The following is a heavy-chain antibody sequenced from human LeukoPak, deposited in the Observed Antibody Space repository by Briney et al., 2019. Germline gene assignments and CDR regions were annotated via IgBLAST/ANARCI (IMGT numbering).Heavy chain of an antibody. Sequence: GGSLRLSCAASGFTFRSYSMNWVRQAPGKGLEWISYISSSADRIYYADSVRGRLAISRDNDRNSLFLEMNTLRAEDTAVYYCARANPTTPIYYFDFWGRGTLVTVSS. J-gene: IGHJ4*02. CDR2: ISSSADRI. D-gene: IGHD4-17*01. V-gene: IGHV3-48*01. CDR1: GFTFRSYS. CDR3: ARANPTTPIYYFDF.